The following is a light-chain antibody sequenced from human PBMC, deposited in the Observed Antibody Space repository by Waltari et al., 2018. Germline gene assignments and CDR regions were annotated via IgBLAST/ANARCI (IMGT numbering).Light chain of an antibody. CDR2: DSS. J-gene: IGKJ4*01. Sequence: EIVLTQSPATLSLSPGERATLSCRASQSVSTYLAWYQKRPGQAPRRLIYDSSNRATGIPARFSGSGSETDFTLTISSLEPEDFAVYYCQQRYKWPLTFGGGSKVEI. CDR1: QSVSTY. V-gene: IGKV3-11*01. CDR3: QQRYKWPLT.